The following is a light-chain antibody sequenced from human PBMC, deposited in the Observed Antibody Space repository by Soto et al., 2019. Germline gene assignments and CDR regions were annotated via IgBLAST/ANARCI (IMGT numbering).Light chain of an antibody. CDR2: EAS. CDR1: LSISSW. CDR3: QQYDRFPYS. J-gene: IGKJ2*01. V-gene: IGKV1-5*03. Sequence: DIQMIQSPSTLSASVGDTGSITCRASLSISSWLAWYQQKPGKAPTLLIYEASNLESEVPSRFSGSGSGTDFTLTINGLQPDGVATYYFQQYDRFPYSFGPGNRLEI.